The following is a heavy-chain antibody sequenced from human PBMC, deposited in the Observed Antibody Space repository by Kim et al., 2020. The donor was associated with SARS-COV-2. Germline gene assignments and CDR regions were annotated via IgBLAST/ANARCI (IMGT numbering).Heavy chain of an antibody. Sequence: SVKVSCKASGGTFSSYAISWVRQAPGQGLEWMGGIIPIFGTANYAQKFQGRVTITADESTSTAYMELSSLRSKDTAVYYCASPRADIVGLSTRYYFDYWGQGTLVTVSS. J-gene: IGHJ4*02. CDR3: ASPRADIVGLSTRYYFDY. V-gene: IGHV1-69*13. CDR2: IIPIFGTA. D-gene: IGHD5-12*01. CDR1: GGTFSSYA.